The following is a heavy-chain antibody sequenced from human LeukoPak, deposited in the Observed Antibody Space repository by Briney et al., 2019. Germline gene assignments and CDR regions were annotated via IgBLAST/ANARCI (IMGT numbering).Heavy chain of an antibody. Sequence: SQTLSLTCAISGDSVSSNSAAWNWIRQSPSRGLEWLGRTYYRSKWYNDYAVSVKSRITINPDTSKNQFSLQLNSVTPEDTAVYYCAIDRHYGSGRAGVFDYWGQGTLVTVSS. CDR3: AIDRHYGSGRAGVFDY. V-gene: IGHV6-1*01. CDR1: GDSVSSNSAA. D-gene: IGHD3-10*01. J-gene: IGHJ4*02. CDR2: TYYRSKWYN.